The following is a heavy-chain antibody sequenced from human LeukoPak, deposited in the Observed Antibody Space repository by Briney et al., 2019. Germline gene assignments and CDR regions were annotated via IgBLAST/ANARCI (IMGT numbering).Heavy chain of an antibody. D-gene: IGHD7-27*01. CDR3: MRHASGEPPRY. CDR2: IHHTGTP. V-gene: IGHV4-39*01. J-gene: IGHJ4*02. CDR1: GASISTNTHY. Sequence: PSETLSLPCIVPGASISTNTHYWGWVRQPPGKGLEWIASIHHTGTPYYNPSLKSRVTISVDTSKNQFSLQFSSVIAADTAVYYCMRHASGEPPRYWGQGTLVTASS.